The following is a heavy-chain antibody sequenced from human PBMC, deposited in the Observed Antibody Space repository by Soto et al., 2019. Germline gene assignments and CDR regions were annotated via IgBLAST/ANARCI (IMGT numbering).Heavy chain of an antibody. CDR2: MYHSGST. Sequence: SETLSLTCAVSGGSISSGGYSWSWIRQPPGKGLEWIGYMYHSGSTYYNPSLKSRVTISIDRSKNQFSLKLSSVTAEDTAVYYCARGKWAPVTTVPFDYWGQGTLVTVSS. D-gene: IGHD4-4*01. V-gene: IGHV4-30-2*01. CDR3: ARGKWAPVTTVPFDY. J-gene: IGHJ4*02. CDR1: GGSISSGGYS.